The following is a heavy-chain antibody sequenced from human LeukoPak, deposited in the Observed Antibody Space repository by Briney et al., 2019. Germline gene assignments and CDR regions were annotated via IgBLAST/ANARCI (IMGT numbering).Heavy chain of an antibody. D-gene: IGHD3-22*01. CDR1: GFTFSSYG. CDR2: LSGGGGGT. Sequence: GGSLRLSCAASGFTFSSYGMSWVRQAPGKGLEWVAGLSGGGGGTTYADSVKGRFTISRDSAKNALFLQMNSLRAEDTAVYFCAKRGVVIRVILVGFHKEAYYFDSWGQGALVTVSS. J-gene: IGHJ4*02. V-gene: IGHV3-23*01. CDR3: AKRGVVIRVILVGFHKEAYYFDS.